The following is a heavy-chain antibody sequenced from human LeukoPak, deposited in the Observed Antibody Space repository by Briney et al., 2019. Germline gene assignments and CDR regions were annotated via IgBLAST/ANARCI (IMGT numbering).Heavy chain of an antibody. CDR3: ASWAGYGSSTSCHPLSCFDP. V-gene: IGHV1-2*02. D-gene: IGHD2-2*03. CDR1: GFTFTSYY. Sequence: GASLRLSCTASGFTFTSYYMHWVRQAPGQGLEWMGWIKPNGSSTNYAQHVQGRVTITRDTSISMAYLQLNSLRSDDTAVYHCASWAGYGSSTSCHPLSCFDPWGQGNLVTVSS. CDR2: IKPNGSST. J-gene: IGHJ5*02.